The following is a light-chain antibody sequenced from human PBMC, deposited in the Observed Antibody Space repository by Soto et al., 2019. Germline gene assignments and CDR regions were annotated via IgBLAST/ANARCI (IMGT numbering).Light chain of an antibody. V-gene: IGLV2-23*02. CDR1: SSDVGSYNL. CDR2: EVS. CDR3: CSYAGTSTHTV. J-gene: IGLJ7*01. Sequence: QSVLTQPASVSGSPGQSITISCTGTSSDVGSYNLVSWYQQHPGKAPKLMISEVSKWPSGISDRFSGSKSGSTASLTISGLQAEDEADYYCCSYAGTSTHTVFGGGTQLTVL.